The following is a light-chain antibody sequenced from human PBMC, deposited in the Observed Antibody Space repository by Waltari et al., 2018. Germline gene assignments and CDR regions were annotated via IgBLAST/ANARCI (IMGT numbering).Light chain of an antibody. Sequence: QTVVTQEPSFSVSPGGTVTLNCGLNSGSVSTSYYPSWYQQTPGQAPRTPIYITSTRSPGVPDRFSGSILGNRAALTIAGAQADDESDYYCVLYMGSGISVFGGGTKLTVL. J-gene: IGLJ3*02. CDR3: VLYMGSGISV. CDR2: ITS. CDR1: SGSVSTSYY. V-gene: IGLV8-61*01.